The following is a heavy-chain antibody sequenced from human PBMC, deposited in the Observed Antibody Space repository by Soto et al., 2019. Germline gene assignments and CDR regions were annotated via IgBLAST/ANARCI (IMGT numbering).Heavy chain of an antibody. CDR2: IVPMYDTP. Sequence: QVQLVQSGAEVKKTWSSVKVSCKASGGSFSSSAFSWVRQAPSRGLELVGGIVPMYDTPNYSKNFQDRITMNADESTSTAYMELRRATSEDTDVYFCATECGNRPVARSEAFDIWGQGTLVTVSS. CDR1: GGSFSSSA. CDR3: ATECGNRPVARSEAFDI. D-gene: IGHD5-12*01. V-gene: IGHV1-69*01. J-gene: IGHJ3*02.